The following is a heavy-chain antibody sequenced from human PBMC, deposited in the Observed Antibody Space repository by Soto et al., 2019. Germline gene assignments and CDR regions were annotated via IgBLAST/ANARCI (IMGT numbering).Heavy chain of an antibody. CDR3: XXXGGSRDW. CDR1: GFTFTSYA. V-gene: IGHV3-23*01. J-gene: IGHJ5*01. D-gene: IGHD3-22*01. CDR2: ITGGGDNT. Sequence: EVQXXXSXXDLVQPXGXLRLSCAASGFTFTSYAMSWIRQAPGKGLEWVSAITGGGDNTYYADSVKXRXXXXXXXXXXXXXXXXXXXXXXXXXFYYXXXXGGSRDW.